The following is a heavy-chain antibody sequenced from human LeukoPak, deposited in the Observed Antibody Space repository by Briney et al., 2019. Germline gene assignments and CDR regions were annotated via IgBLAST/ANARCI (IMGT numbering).Heavy chain of an antibody. CDR2: ISGSGGST. V-gene: IGHV3-23*01. D-gene: IGHD3-10*01. CDR3: AKDLGVYGSGSYSYY. J-gene: IGHJ4*02. Sequence: GGSLRLSCAASGFTFSSYAMSWVRQAPGKGLEWVSAISGSGGSTYYADSVKGRFTISRDNSKNTLYLQMNSLRAEDTAVYYCAKDLGVYGSGSYSYYWDQGTLVTVSS. CDR1: GFTFSSYA.